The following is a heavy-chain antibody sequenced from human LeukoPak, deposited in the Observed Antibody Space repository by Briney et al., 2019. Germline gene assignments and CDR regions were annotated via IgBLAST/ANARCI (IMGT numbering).Heavy chain of an antibody. CDR1: RGTFSSYA. J-gene: IGHJ3*02. D-gene: IGHD1-26*01. Sequence: EASVKVSCKASRGTFSSYAISWVRQAPGQGLEWMGGIIPIFGTANYAQKFQGRVTITADESTSTAYMELSSLTSEDTAVYYCARSDHNSWNAFDIWGQGTMVTVSS. CDR3: ARSDHNSWNAFDI. CDR2: IIPIFGTA. V-gene: IGHV1-69*13.